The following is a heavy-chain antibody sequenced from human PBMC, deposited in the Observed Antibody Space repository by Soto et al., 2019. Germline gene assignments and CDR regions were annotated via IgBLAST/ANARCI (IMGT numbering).Heavy chain of an antibody. D-gene: IGHD3-10*01. V-gene: IGHV4-61*05. Sequence: PSETLSLTCTVSGGSISSSSYYWGWNPQPPGQGWEWIGYIYYSGSTNYNPSLKSRVTISVDTSKNQFSLKLSSVTAADTAVYYCACTSKYYYYGSGSREWFDPWGQGTLVTVSS. CDR3: ACTSKYYYYGSGSREWFDP. CDR1: GGSISSSSYY. J-gene: IGHJ5*02. CDR2: IYYSGST.